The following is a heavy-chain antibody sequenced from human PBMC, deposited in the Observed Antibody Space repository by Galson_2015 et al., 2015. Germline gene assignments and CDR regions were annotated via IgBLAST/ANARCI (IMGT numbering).Heavy chain of an antibody. CDR3: ARQILDYDFWSGYYPTNFDY. CDR2: ISSTTTYI. CDR1: EFTFIIYY. Sequence: SLILSCAASEFTFIIYYMIWFLHSPGKGLEWGSSISSTTTYIYYADSVKGRFTISRDNAKNSLYLQMNSLGAEDTAVYYCARQILDYDFWSGYYPTNFDYWGQGTLVTVSS. D-gene: IGHD3-3*01. J-gene: IGHJ4*02. V-gene: IGHV3-21*01.